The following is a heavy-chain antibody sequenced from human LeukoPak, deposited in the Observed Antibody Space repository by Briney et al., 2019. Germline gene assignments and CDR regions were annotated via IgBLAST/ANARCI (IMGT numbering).Heavy chain of an antibody. V-gene: IGHV3-21*01. CDR3: ARALHDSSGYYFDY. CDR1: GFTFSSYS. J-gene: IGHJ4*02. D-gene: IGHD3-22*01. Sequence: GGSLRLSCVGSGFTFSSYSMNWVRQAPGKGLEWVSSISNSSPNIYYADSVKGRFTISRDSAKDSLFLQMNSLRAEDTAVYYCARALHDSSGYYFDYWGQGTLVTVSS. CDR2: ISNSSPNI.